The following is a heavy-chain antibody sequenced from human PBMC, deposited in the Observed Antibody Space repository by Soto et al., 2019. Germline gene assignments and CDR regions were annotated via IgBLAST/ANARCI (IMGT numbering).Heavy chain of an antibody. J-gene: IGHJ4*02. CDR1: GYTLTELS. Sequence: ASVKVSCKVSGYTLTELSMHWGRQAPGKGLEWMGGFDPEDGETIYAQKFQGRVTMTEDTSTDTAYMELSSLRSEDTAVYYCAPSPRALRFLEWLLVWGQGTLVTVSS. CDR3: APSPRALRFLEWLLV. CDR2: FDPEDGET. V-gene: IGHV1-24*01. D-gene: IGHD3-3*01.